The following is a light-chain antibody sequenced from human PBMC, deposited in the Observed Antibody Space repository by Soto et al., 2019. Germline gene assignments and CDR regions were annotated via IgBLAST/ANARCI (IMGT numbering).Light chain of an antibody. Sequence: EIVMTQSPVTLSVPPGERATLSCRASQSVSTNLAWYQQKFGQAPRLLIYGASTRATGIPARFSGSGSGTEFTLTISSLQSEDFAVYYCQHYNNWPPWTFGQGTKVEIK. CDR3: QHYNNWPPWT. V-gene: IGKV3-15*01. J-gene: IGKJ1*01. CDR1: QSVSTN. CDR2: GAS.